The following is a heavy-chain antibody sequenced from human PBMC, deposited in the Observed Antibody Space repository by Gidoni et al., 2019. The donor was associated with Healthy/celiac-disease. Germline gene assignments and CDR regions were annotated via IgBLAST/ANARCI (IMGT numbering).Heavy chain of an antibody. D-gene: IGHD6-6*01. CDR2: IKSKTDGGTT. J-gene: IGHJ4*02. V-gene: IGHV3-15*07. CDR3: TTGPTRSSSVYFDY. Sequence: EVQLVESGGGLVKPGGSLRLSCAVSGFTFSTAWMTWVRQAPGKGLEWVGRIKSKTDGGTTDYAAPVKGRFTISRDDSKNTLYLQMNSLKTEDTAVYYCTTGPTRSSSVYFDYWGQGTLVTVSS. CDR1: GFTFSTAW.